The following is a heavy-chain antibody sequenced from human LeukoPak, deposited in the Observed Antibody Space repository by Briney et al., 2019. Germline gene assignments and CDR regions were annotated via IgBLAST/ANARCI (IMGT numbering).Heavy chain of an antibody. CDR2: IYYSGST. CDR3: ARCFYYMDV. Sequence: SETLSLTCTVSGGSISTYYWSWIRQPPGKGLEWIGYIYYSGSTNYSPSLKSRVTISVDTSKNQFSLKLSSVTAADTAVYYCARCFYYMDVWGKGTTVTVSS. J-gene: IGHJ6*03. CDR1: GGSISTYY. V-gene: IGHV4-59*12.